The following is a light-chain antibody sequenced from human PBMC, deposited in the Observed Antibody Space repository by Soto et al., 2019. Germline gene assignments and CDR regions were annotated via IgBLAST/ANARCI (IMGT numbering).Light chain of an antibody. V-gene: IGLV2-14*01. CDR3: CSYTGTAARV. Sequence: QSALTQPASVSGSHGQSITISCTGTSSDVGGYNFVSWYQQHPGKAPKLIIFEVSNRPSGVSYRFSASKSGNTATLTLSGLQAEDEADYYCCSYTGTAARVFGTGTQLTVL. CDR1: SSDVGGYNF. CDR2: EVS. J-gene: IGLJ1*01.